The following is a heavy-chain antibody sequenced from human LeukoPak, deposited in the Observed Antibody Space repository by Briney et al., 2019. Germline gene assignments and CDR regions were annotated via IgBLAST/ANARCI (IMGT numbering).Heavy chain of an antibody. V-gene: IGHV1-8*01. CDR3: ARGVHDYVLWFDP. CDR1: GYTFTSYD. Sequence: GASVKVSCKASGYTFTSYDINWVRQATGQGPEWMGWMNPNSGNTGYAQKFQGRDTMTRNTSISTAYMELSSLRSEDTAVYYCARGVHDYVLWFDPWGQGTLVTVSS. J-gene: IGHJ5*02. CDR2: MNPNSGNT. D-gene: IGHD3-16*01.